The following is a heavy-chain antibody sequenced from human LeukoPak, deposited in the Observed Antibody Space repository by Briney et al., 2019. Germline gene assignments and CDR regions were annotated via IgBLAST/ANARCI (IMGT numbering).Heavy chain of an antibody. D-gene: IGHD3-10*01. J-gene: IGHJ5*02. CDR2: INPNSGGT. V-gene: IGHV1-2*02. CDR1: GYTFTGYY. CDR3: ARVWFGEFMPVDP. Sequence: GASVKVSCKASGYTFTGYYMHWVRQAPGQGLEWMGWINPNSGGTNYAQKFQGRVTMTSDTSISTAYMELSRLRSDDTAVYYCARVWFGEFMPVDPWGQGTLVTVSS.